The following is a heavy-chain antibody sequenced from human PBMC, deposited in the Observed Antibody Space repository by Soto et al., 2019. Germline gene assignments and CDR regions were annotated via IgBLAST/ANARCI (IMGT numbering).Heavy chain of an antibody. CDR1: GGTFSSYA. CDR2: IIPLFGTA. CDR3: ARGVHVDSSGYYYFY. D-gene: IGHD3-22*01. J-gene: IGHJ4*02. Sequence: QVQLVQSGAEVKKPGSSVKVSCKASGGTFSSYAIDWVRQAPGQGLEWMGGIIPLFGTAKHAQKFQGRLTLTADESTRPAYMELRSLRSDDTAVYDCARGVHVDSSGYYYFYWGRGTLVTVCS. V-gene: IGHV1-69*01.